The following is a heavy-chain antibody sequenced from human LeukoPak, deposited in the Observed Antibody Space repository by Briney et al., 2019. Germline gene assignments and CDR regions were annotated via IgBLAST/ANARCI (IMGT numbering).Heavy chain of an antibody. Sequence: PGGSLRLSCAASGFTFRSSAMTWVRQAPGKGLEWVSAISDSGGSTIYTDSVKDRFTISRDNAKNTLYLQMNSLRAEDTAVYYCAKGNHQLRYFDWSPGAVDYWGQGTLVTVSS. CDR2: ISDSGGST. D-gene: IGHD3-9*01. CDR3: AKGNHQLRYFDWSPGAVDY. V-gene: IGHV3-23*01. CDR1: GFTFRSSA. J-gene: IGHJ4*02.